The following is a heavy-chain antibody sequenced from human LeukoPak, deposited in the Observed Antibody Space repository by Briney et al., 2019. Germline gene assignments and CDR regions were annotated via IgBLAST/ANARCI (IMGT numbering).Heavy chain of an antibody. CDR1: GYSISSGYY. D-gene: IGHD6-19*01. V-gene: IGHV4-38-2*02. CDR2: IYHSGTT. CDR3: ARDKVGSGWLGY. J-gene: IGHJ4*02. Sequence: SETLSLTCTVSGYSISSGYYWGWIRQPPGKGLEWIGSIYHSGTTYCNPSLKSRVTISVDTSKNQFSLKLSSVTAADTAVYYCARDKVGSGWLGYWGQGTLVTVSS.